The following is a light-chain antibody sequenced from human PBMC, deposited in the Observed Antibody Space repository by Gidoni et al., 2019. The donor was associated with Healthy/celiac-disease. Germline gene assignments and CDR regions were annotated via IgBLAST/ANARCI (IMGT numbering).Light chain of an antibody. J-gene: IGKJ5*01. CDR1: QSVSSN. Sequence: EIVMTQSPATLSMSPGERATLSCRASQSVSSNLAWYQQKPGQAPRLLIYGASTRATGIPARFSGSGSGTEFTLTISSLQSEDFAVYYCQQYNNWLITFXQXTRLEIK. CDR3: QQYNNWLIT. V-gene: IGKV3-15*01. CDR2: GAS.